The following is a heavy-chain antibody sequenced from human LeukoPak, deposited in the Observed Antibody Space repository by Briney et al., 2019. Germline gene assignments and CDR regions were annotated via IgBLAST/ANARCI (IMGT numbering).Heavy chain of an antibody. CDR2: ISGSGGST. D-gene: IGHD3-10*01. CDR1: GFTFSSYA. J-gene: IGHJ4*02. CDR3: AKTYVYGSGSLFFDY. V-gene: IGHV3-23*01. Sequence: TGGSLRLSCAASGFTFSSYAMSWVRQAPGKGLEWVSAISGSGGSTYYADSVKGRFTISRDNSKNTLYLQMNSLRAEDTAVYYCAKTYVYGSGSLFFDYWGQGTLVTVSS.